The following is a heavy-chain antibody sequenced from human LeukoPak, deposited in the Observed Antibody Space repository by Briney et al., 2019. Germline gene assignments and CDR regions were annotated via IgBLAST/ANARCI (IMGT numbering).Heavy chain of an antibody. CDR2: NYYYGST. CDR3: CMHIARHPITYYSMDV. Sequence: SETLSLTCTASGGTFSSSWMCWVRIRQPPGKGLEWIGSNYYYGSTYYNPSLKSRVTISLDTSKNQFPLKLSSVSAADTPENRLCMHIARHPITYYSMDVWGKGTTVTVSS. V-gene: IGHV4-39*01. D-gene: IGHD6-13*01. CDR1: GGTFSSSWMC. J-gene: IGHJ6*04.